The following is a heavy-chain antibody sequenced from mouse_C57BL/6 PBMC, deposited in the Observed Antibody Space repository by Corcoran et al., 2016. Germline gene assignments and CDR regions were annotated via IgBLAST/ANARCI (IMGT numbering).Heavy chain of an antibody. CDR1: GYSITSGYY. Sequence: DVQLQESGPGLVKPSQSLSLTCSVTGYSITSGYYWNWIRQFPGNKLEWMGYISYDGSNNYNPSLKNRISITRDTSKNQFFLKLNSVTTEDTATYYCARGGSMMVTPWFAYWGQGTLVTVSA. V-gene: IGHV3-6*01. J-gene: IGHJ3*01. D-gene: IGHD2-3*01. CDR2: ISYDGSN. CDR3: ARGGSMMVTPWFAY.